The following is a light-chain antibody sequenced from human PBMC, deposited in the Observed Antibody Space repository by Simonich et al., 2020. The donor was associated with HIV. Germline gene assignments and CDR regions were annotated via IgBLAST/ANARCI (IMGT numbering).Light chain of an antibody. J-gene: IGKJ3*01. CDR1: QIVTTN. Sequence: EIVMTQSPATLSVSPGERATLSCRASQIVTTNLALYQKKPGQVPRLLIYVASTRATGIPARFSGSGFGTDFTLTISSMQSEDFAVYYCQQYNNWPSPFTFGPGTEVDIK. CDR3: QQYNNWPSPFT. V-gene: IGKV3-15*01. CDR2: VAS.